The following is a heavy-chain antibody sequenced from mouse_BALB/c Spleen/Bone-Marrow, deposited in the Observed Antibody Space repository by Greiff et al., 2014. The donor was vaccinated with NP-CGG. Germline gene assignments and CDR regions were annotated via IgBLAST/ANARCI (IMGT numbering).Heavy chain of an antibody. CDR1: GFTFSSFG. Sequence: EVQLQQSGGGLVQPGGSRKLSCAASGFTFSSFGMHWVRQAPEKGLEWVAYISSGSSTIYYADTVKGRFTISRDNPKNTLFLQMTRLRSEDTAMYYCARLRRYYGYFDYWGQGTTLTVSS. CDR2: ISSGSSTI. V-gene: IGHV5-17*02. CDR3: ARLRRYYGYFDY. D-gene: IGHD1-1*01. J-gene: IGHJ2*01.